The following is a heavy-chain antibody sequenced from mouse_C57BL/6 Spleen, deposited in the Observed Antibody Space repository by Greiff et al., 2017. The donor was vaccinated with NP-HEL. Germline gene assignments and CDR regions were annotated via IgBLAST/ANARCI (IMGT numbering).Heavy chain of an antibody. CDR3: ARVYYYGRGYFDV. CDR2: INPNNGGT. CDR1: GYTFTDYY. V-gene: IGHV1-26*01. J-gene: IGHJ1*03. Sequence: EVQLQQSGPELVKPGASVKISCKASGYTFTDYYMNWVKQSHGKSLEWIGDINPNNGGTSYNQKFKGKATLTVDKSSSTAYMELRSLTSEDSAVYYCARVYYYGRGYFDVWGTGTTVTVSS. D-gene: IGHD1-1*01.